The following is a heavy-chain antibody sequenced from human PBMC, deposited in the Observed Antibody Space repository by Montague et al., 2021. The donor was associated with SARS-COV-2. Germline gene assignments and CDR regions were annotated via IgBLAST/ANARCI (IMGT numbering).Heavy chain of an antibody. CDR2: INHSGST. Sequence: SETLSPTCALYGGSFSVYYWSWIRQPPGKGLEWIGEINHSGSTNYNPSLKSRVTISVDTSKDQFSLKLSSVTAADTAVYYCTREGYQVLWSDYYYYGMDVWGQGTTVTVSS. D-gene: IGHD2-2*01. CDR1: GGSFSVYY. CDR3: TREGYQVLWSDYYYYGMDV. J-gene: IGHJ6*02. V-gene: IGHV4-34*01.